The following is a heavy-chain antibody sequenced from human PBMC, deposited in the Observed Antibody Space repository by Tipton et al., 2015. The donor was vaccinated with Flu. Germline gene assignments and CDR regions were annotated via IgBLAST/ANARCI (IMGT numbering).Heavy chain of an antibody. CDR2: VSRSGNT. D-gene: IGHD4-11*01. J-gene: IGHJ5*02. CDR1: GDSISSDYY. V-gene: IGHV4-38-2*01. CDR3: VRRDYSNYVSDPKSWFDP. Sequence: TLSLTCEVSGDSISSDYYWGWVRQFAGKGLEWIGSVSRSGNTDYNPSLKSRVTISIDTSKNQFSLKMKSVTAADKAVYYCVRRDYSNYVSDPKSWFDPWGQGTLVTVSS.